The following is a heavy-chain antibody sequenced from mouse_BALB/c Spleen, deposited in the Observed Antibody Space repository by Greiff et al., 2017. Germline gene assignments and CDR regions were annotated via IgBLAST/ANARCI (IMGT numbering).Heavy chain of an antibody. V-gene: IGHV3-8*02. Sequence: EVMLVESGPSLVKPSQTLSLTCSVTGDSITSGYWNWIRKFPGNKLEYMGYISYSGSTYYNPSLKSRISITRDTSKNQYYLQLNSVTTEDTATYYCAYYYGSSYDWYFDVWGAGTTVTVSS. CDR3: AYYYGSSYDWYFDV. CDR1: GDSITSGY. D-gene: IGHD1-1*01. J-gene: IGHJ1*01. CDR2: ISYSGST.